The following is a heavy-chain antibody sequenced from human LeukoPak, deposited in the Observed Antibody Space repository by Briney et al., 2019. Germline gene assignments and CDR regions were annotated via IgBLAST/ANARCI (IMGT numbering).Heavy chain of an antibody. J-gene: IGHJ4*02. V-gene: IGHV4-4*07. Sequence: SETLSLTCTVSGGSISLYYWSWIRQSAAKGLEWIGRIYISGKTTHNSSLKSRVTMSVDMSKNQVSLKLSSVTAADTAVYYCARYRVDSAAPYFDYWGQGTLVTVSS. CDR3: ARYRVDSAAPYFDY. D-gene: IGHD5/OR15-5a*01. CDR2: IYISGKT. CDR1: GGSISLYY.